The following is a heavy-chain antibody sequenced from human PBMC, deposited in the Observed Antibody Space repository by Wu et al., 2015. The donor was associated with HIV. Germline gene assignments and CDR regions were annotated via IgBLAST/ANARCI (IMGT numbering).Heavy chain of an antibody. Sequence: QVQLVQSGAEMKKPGASVKVSCKASGYNFTNYDINWVKLTPGQGLEWMGWMKPKSGDTGYALTFLGRVTMTRDISTNTAYMELSSLRSDDTAVYYCARDLRPGSSWYPGREEGYYYYGMDVWGQGTTVTVSS. D-gene: IGHD6-13*01. V-gene: IGHV1-8*01. CDR3: ARDLRPGSSWYPGREEGYYYYGMDV. J-gene: IGHJ6*02. CDR2: MKPKSGDT. CDR1: GYNFTNYD.